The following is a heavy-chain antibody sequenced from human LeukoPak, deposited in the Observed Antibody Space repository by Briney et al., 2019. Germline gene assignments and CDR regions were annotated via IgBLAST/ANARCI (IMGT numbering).Heavy chain of an antibody. CDR3: AREIGGDYYDSSGYPNEYFQH. J-gene: IGHJ1*01. Sequence: ASVRVSCKASGYTFTSYYMHWVRQAPGQGLERMGIINPSGGSTSYAQKFQGRVTMTRDTSTSTVYMELSSLRSEDTAVYYCAREIGGDYYDSSGYPNEYFQHWGQGTLVTVSS. CDR2: INPSGGST. D-gene: IGHD3-22*01. CDR1: GYTFTSYY. V-gene: IGHV1-46*01.